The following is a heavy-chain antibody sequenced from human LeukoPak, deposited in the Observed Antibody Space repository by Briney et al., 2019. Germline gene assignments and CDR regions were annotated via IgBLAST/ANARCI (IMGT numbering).Heavy chain of an antibody. CDR1: GYSFTSCW. Sequence: GESLKISCKGSGYSFTSCWIGWVRQMPGKSLEWMVIIYPADSDTTYSPSFQGQVTISVDKSISTAYLQWSSLKTSDTAMYYCARHRDIVLVPAAMDVWGQGTTVTVSS. J-gene: IGHJ6*02. CDR2: IYPADSDT. V-gene: IGHV5-51*01. D-gene: IGHD2-2*01. CDR3: ARHRDIVLVPAAMDV.